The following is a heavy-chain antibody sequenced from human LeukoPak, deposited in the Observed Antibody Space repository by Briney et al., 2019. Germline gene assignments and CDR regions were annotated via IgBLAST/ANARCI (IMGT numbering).Heavy chain of an antibody. V-gene: IGHV1-58*02. CDR3: AADLPGGAMFDP. Sequence: TSVKVSCKASGFTFISSTIQWVRQARGQRLEWMGWIVVGSGNTNYAQNFQERVTITRDMSTSTAYMELSSLRSEDTAVYSCAADLPGGAMFDPWGQGTLVTVSS. D-gene: IGHD3-16*01. CDR1: GFTFISST. J-gene: IGHJ5*02. CDR2: IVVGSGNT.